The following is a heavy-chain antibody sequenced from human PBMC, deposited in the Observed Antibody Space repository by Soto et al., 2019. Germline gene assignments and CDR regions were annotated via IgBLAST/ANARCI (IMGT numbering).Heavy chain of an antibody. CDR1: GYTFTGYY. D-gene: IGHD3-3*01. J-gene: IGHJ4*02. V-gene: IGHV1-2*04. Sequence: ASVTVSCKASGYTFTGYYMHWVRQAPGQGLEWMGWINPNSGGTNYAQKFQGWVTMTRDTSISTAYMELSRLRSDDTAVYYCARGYDWWSGSRHFDDWCQGTLVTASS. CDR3: ARGYDWWSGSRHFDD. CDR2: INPNSGGT.